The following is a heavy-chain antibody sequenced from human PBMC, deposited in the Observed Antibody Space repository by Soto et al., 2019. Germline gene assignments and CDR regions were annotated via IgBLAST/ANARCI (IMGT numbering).Heavy chain of an antibody. J-gene: IGHJ6*02. CDR1: GGTFSSYT. D-gene: IGHD6-13*01. CDR3: ARESQYSSSWYYYYGMDV. V-gene: IGHV1-69*08. CDR2: IIPILGIA. Sequence: QVQLVQSGAEVKKPGSSVKVSCKASGGTFSSYTISWVRQAPGQGLEWMGRIIPILGIANYAQKFQGRVPITADKSTSTAYMELSSLRSEDTAVYYCARESQYSSSWYYYYGMDVWGQGTTVTVSS.